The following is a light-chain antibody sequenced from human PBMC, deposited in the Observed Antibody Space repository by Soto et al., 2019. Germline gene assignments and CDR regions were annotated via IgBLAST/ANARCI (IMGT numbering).Light chain of an antibody. CDR1: SSDVGSYNL. J-gene: IGLJ2*01. Sequence: QSALTQPASVSGSPGQSITISCTGTSSDVGSYNLVSWYQQHPGKAPKLMIYEVSKRPSGVSNRFSGYKSGNTASLTISGLQAEDEADYYCCSYAGSSTSVFGGGTQLTVL. V-gene: IGLV2-23*02. CDR3: CSYAGSSTSV. CDR2: EVS.